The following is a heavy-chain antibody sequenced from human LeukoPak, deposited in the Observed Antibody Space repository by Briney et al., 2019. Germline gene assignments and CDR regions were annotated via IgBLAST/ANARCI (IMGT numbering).Heavy chain of an antibody. D-gene: IGHD1-26*01. Sequence: ASVKVSCKASGYTFTSYYMHWVRQAPGQGLEWMGIINPSGGSTAYAQKFQGRVSMTTDTSTNTVYMDLYSLRSEDTAVYYCARGRGYSGSFFDYWGQGTLVTVSS. CDR2: INPSGGST. CDR3: ARGRGYSGSFFDY. CDR1: GYTFTSYY. V-gene: IGHV1-46*01. J-gene: IGHJ4*02.